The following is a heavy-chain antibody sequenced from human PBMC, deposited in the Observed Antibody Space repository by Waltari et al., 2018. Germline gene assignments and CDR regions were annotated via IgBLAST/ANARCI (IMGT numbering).Heavy chain of an antibody. D-gene: IGHD2-8*02. J-gene: IGHJ6*02. Sequence: QVHLVQSATEVKRPGASVKVSCKAAGYTFNNYEIHWVRQAPGQGLAWVGSVNPSVGSTTYAQKFLDRVTMAVDTSTDTVYMEVSSLRFEDTAVYYCAKDGRPPYIRASGGLYYYGLDFWGQGTTVIVSS. V-gene: IGHV1-46*02. CDR2: VNPSVGST. CDR1: GYTFNNYE. CDR3: AKDGRPPYIRASGGLYYYGLDF.